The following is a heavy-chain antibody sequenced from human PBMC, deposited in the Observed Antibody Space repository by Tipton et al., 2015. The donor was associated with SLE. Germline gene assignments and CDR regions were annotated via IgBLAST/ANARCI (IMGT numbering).Heavy chain of an antibody. CDR1: DSSISSGSSLTRGSNY. Sequence: TLSLTCTVSDSSISSGSSLTRGSNYWSWIRQPPGKGLEWIGYIYTSGRTDYNPSLTSRVTISVDKSKKQVSLSLSSVTAADTAMYYCAGSLLALSLDAFEVWGQGAMVTVSA. CDR3: AGSLLALSLDAFEV. D-gene: IGHD3-10*01. CDR2: IYTSGRT. J-gene: IGHJ3*01. V-gene: IGHV4-61*09.